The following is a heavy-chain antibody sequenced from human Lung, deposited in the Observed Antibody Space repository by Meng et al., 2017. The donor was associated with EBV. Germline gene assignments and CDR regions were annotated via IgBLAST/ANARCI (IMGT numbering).Heavy chain of an antibody. D-gene: IGHD4-17*01. CDR1: GGTIRNDQW. J-gene: IGHJ4*02. Sequence: QVQMQESGPGLVKPSVIRSLTCDVSGGTIRNDQWWSWVRQAPGKGLEWIGEIYHSGRTNYNPSVKSRVSMSVGKSQNHFSLRLSSVTAADTAVYYCTTLYGDSISWGQGTLVTVSS. CDR2: IYHSGRT. CDR3: TTLYGDSIS. V-gene: IGHV4-4*02.